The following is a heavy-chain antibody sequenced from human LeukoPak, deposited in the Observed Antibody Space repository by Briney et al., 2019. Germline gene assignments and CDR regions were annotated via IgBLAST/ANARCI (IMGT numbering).Heavy chain of an antibody. CDR1: GGSFSSGSYY. Sequence: SETLSLTCTVSGGSFSSGSYYWSWIRQPAGKGLEWIGRIYTSGSTNYNPSLKSRVTISVDTSKNQFSLKLSSVTAADTAVYYCARSSLLRGVTVGWFDPWGQGTLVTVSS. CDR2: IYTSGST. J-gene: IGHJ5*02. V-gene: IGHV4-61*02. CDR3: ARSSLLRGVTVGWFDP. D-gene: IGHD3-10*01.